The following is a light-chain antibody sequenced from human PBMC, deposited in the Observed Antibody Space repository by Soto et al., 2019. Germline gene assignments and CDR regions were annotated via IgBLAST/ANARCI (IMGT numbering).Light chain of an antibody. J-gene: IGKJ1*01. CDR3: LQDYNYPRT. CDR1: QSIRSD. V-gene: IGKV1-6*01. Sequence: AIQRTQSPSSLSASVGDRVTITCRASQSIRSDLGWYQQKPGKAPKLLIYAASSLQSGVPSRFSGSGSGTDFTLTISSLQPEDFATYYCLQDYNYPRTFGQGTKVEIK. CDR2: AAS.